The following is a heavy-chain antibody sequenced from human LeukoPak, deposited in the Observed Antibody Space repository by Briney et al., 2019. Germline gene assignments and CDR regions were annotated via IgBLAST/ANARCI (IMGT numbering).Heavy chain of an antibody. Sequence: GGSLRLSCAASGFTFSSYWMSWVRQAPGKGLEWVSAISGSGGSTYYADSVKGRFTISRDNSKNTLYLQMNSLRAEDTAVYYCAKERAYYDYVWGSEGVDYWGQGTLVTVSS. CDR3: AKERAYYDYVWGSEGVDY. CDR2: ISGSGGST. D-gene: IGHD3-16*01. V-gene: IGHV3-23*01. J-gene: IGHJ4*02. CDR1: GFTFSSYW.